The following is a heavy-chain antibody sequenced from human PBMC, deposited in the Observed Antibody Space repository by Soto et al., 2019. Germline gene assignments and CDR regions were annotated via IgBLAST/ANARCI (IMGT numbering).Heavy chain of an antibody. CDR2: ISGSGRST. Sequence: GSLRLSCAASGFTFSSYAMNWVRQAPGKGLEWVSVISGSGRSTYYADSVKGRFTISRDNSKNTLYVQMNSLRAEDTAVYYCAKRASGSYFDYWGQGTQVTVSS. CDR1: GFTFSSYA. CDR3: AKRASGSYFDY. D-gene: IGHD3-10*01. V-gene: IGHV3-23*01. J-gene: IGHJ4*02.